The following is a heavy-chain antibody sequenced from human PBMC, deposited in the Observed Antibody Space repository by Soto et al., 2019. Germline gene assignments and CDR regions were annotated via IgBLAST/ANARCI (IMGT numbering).Heavy chain of an antibody. CDR1: GGSISSYY. J-gene: IGHJ2*01. V-gene: IGHV4-59*01. D-gene: IGHD6-19*01. CDR2: IYYSGST. Sequence: QVQLQESGPGLVKPSETLSLTCTVSGGSISSYYWSWIRQPPGKGLEWIGYIYYSGSTNYNPFLKSRVTISVDTPKNQFSLKLSSVTAADTAVYYCARVSAGYWYFDLWGRGTLVTVSS. CDR3: ARVSAGYWYFDL.